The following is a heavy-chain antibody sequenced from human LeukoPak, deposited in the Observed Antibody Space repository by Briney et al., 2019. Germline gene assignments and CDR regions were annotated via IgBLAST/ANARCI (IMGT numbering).Heavy chain of an antibody. V-gene: IGHV4-59*08. D-gene: IGHD6-6*01. CDR1: GGSISGYY. CDR2: IHYSGST. J-gene: IGHJ5*01. CDR3: ARRGVAAIFDS. Sequence: SETLSLTCTVSGGSISGYYWIWIRQPPGKGLEWIAYIHYSGSTTSNSSLKSRVTVSVDTSKNQFSLKLSSVTAADTAVYYCARRGVAAIFDSWGQGTLVTVSS.